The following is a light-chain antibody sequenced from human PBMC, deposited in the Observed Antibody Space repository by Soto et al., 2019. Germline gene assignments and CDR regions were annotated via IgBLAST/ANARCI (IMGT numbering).Light chain of an antibody. CDR3: CSYAGSYSWI. J-gene: IGLJ2*01. Sequence: QSALTQPPSVSGSPGQSVTISCIGTSSDVGGYNRVSWYQQPPGTAPKLIIYDVTKRPSGVPDRFSGSKSGNTASLTISGLQAEDEADYYCCSYAGSYSWIFGGGTKLTVL. V-gene: IGLV2-11*01. CDR2: DVT. CDR1: SSDVGGYNR.